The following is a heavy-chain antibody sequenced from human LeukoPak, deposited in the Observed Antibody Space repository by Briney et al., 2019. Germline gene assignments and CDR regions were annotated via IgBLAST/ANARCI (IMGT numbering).Heavy chain of an antibody. Sequence: SETLSLTCTVSGGSISSSSYYWGWIRQPPGKGLEWIGSIYYSGSTYYNPSLKSRVTISVDTSKNQFSLKLSSVTAADTAVYYCAREVAATMGDWFDPWGQGTLVTVSS. V-gene: IGHV4-39*07. CDR2: IYYSGST. J-gene: IGHJ5*02. CDR1: GGSISSSSYY. D-gene: IGHD2-15*01. CDR3: AREVAATMGDWFDP.